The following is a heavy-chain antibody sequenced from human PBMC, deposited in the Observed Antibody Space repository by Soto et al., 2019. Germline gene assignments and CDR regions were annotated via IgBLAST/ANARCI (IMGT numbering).Heavy chain of an antibody. J-gene: IGHJ4*02. CDR2: ISSSSSTI. CDR3: ARDAKLAYCGGDCYTHY. D-gene: IGHD2-21*02. CDR1: GFTFSSYS. Sequence: EVQLVESGGGLVQPGGSLRLSCAASGFTFSSYSMNWVRQAPGKGLGWVSYISSSSSTIYYADSVKGRFTISRDNAKNSLYLQMNSLRDEDTAVYYCARDAKLAYCGGDCYTHYWGQGTLVTVSS. V-gene: IGHV3-48*02.